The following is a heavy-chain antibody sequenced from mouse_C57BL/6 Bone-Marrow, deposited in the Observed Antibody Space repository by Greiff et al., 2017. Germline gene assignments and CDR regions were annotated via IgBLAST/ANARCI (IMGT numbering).Heavy chain of an antibody. V-gene: IGHV1-74*01. CDR1: GYTFTSYW. J-gene: IGHJ1*03. CDR3: AVYDCEHFDD. D-gene: IGHD2-4*01. Sequence: QVHVKQSGAELVKPGASVKVSCKASGYTFTSYWMHWVKQRPGQGLEWIGRIHPSGSDTYYNQKFKGKATLTADKSSSTAYMQLSRLTSEDSAVFYWAVYDCEHFDDWGTGTTVTVSA. CDR2: IHPSGSDT.